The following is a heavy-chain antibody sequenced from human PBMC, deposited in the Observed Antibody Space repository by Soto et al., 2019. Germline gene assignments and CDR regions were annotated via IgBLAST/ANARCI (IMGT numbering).Heavy chain of an antibody. V-gene: IGHV4-30-4*08. CDR2: IYYSGST. J-gene: IGHJ4*02. CDR3: ARGSTTEKVDS. Sequence: PSETLSLTCTVSGGSISSGGYYWSWIRQHPGKGLEWIGYIYYSGSTYYNPSLKSRLTISADTSMNQFSLALTSVTAADTAMYYCARGSTTEKVDSWGQGILVTVSS. CDR1: GGSISSGGYY.